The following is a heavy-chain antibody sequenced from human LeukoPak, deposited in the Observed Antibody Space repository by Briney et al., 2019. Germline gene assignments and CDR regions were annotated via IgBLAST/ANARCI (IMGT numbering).Heavy chain of an antibody. Sequence: SETLSLTCSVSSGSIRNSNYFWGWIRQPPGKGLEWIGSIFYSGSTYYNPSLNSRVTISVDTSKNQFSLKLSSVTAADTAVYYCARGLLWFGESKAFDIWGHGTMVTVSS. D-gene: IGHD3-10*01. CDR1: SGSIRNSNYF. CDR3: ARGLLWFGESKAFDI. J-gene: IGHJ3*02. V-gene: IGHV4-39*07. CDR2: IFYSGST.